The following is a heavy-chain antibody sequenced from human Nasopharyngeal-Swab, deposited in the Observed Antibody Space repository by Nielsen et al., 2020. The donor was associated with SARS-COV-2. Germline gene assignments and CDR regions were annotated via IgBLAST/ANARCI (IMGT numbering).Heavy chain of an antibody. CDR2: LNSLGSGT. Sequence: GGSLRLSCAASGFTFSNHWMHWVRQAPGKGLVWVSRLNSLGSGTSYADSVKGRFTISRDNTRNTLYLQMHSLRAEDTAVYYCARDQKRYCSSTSCYASVTNWFDPWGQGTLVTVSS. CDR3: ARDQKRYCSSTSCYASVTNWFDP. V-gene: IGHV3-74*01. D-gene: IGHD2-2*01. J-gene: IGHJ5*02. CDR1: GFTFSNHW.